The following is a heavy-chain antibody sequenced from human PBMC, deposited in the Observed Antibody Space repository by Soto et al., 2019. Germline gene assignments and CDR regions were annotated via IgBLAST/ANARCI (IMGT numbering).Heavy chain of an antibody. CDR1: GGSISSGGYS. Sequence: SETLSLTCAVSGGSISSGGYSWSWIRQPPGKGLEWIGYIYHSGSTYYNPSLKSRVTISVDRSKNQFSLKLGSVTAADTAVYYCARVAGTRITGTKILDYWGQGTLVTVSS. CDR3: ARVAGTRITGTKILDY. CDR2: IYHSGST. J-gene: IGHJ4*02. D-gene: IGHD1-7*01. V-gene: IGHV4-30-2*01.